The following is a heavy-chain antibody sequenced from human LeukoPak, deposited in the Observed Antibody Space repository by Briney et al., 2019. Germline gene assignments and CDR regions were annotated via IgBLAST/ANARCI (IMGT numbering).Heavy chain of an antibody. Sequence: ASVNVSCKASGYVFNKYGITWVRQAPGQGLEGMGGISAYGGKRDFEQRFHDRPTMTTDTSTSTAYMELRNLRSDDTAIYYCSRVDYSDFGGSLHWGQGTLVTVPS. D-gene: IGHD4-11*01. CDR3: SRVDYSDFGGSLH. J-gene: IGHJ4*02. CDR2: ISAYGGKR. CDR1: GYVFNKYG. V-gene: IGHV1-18*01.